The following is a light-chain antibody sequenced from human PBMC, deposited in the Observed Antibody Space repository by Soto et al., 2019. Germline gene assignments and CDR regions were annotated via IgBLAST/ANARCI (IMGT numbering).Light chain of an antibody. J-gene: IGKJ4*01. Sequence: DIQMTQSPSTLSASVGDRFTITCRASQSISSWLAWYQQKLGRAPRLLIYDASSLESGVPSRFSGSGYGTEFTLTIRSLQPDDFATYYCQQYNTYSSLTFGGGTKVDIK. CDR1: QSISSW. CDR3: QQYNTYSSLT. CDR2: DAS. V-gene: IGKV1-5*01.